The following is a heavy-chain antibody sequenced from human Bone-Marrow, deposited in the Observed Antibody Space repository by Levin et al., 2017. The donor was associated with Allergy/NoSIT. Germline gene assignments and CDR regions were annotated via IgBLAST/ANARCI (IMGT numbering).Heavy chain of an antibody. CDR3: AKVPSSFGRADCDHC. J-gene: IGHJ4*01. Sequence: GGSLRLSCAASGFTFDDFAMHWVRQPPGKGLEWVSGINWNSDTIDYADSVKGRFSISRDNAKRSLYLQLNSLRVEDTALYYCAKVPSSFGRADCDHCWGRGTLVTVSS. CDR2: INWNSDTI. CDR1: GFTFDDFA. D-gene: IGHD2-21*02. V-gene: IGHV3-9*01.